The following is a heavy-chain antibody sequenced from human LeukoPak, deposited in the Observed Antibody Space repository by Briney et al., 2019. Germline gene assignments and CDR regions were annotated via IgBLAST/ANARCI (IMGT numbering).Heavy chain of an antibody. V-gene: IGHV3-23*01. CDR2: ISGSGDST. CDR3: AKDPESREYYFDY. Sequence: GGSLRLSCEASGFTFSSHAMSWVRQAPGKGLEWVSVISGSGDSTYYADSVKGRFTISRDNSKNTLYLQMNSLRAEDTAVYYCAKDPESREYYFDYWGQGTLVTVSS. J-gene: IGHJ4*02. CDR1: GFTFSSHA.